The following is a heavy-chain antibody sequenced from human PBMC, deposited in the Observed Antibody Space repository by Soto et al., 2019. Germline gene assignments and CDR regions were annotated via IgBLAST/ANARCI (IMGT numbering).Heavy chain of an antibody. CDR3: AREPIVVVVAATPVGAFDI. CDR1: GFTFSSYG. D-gene: IGHD2-15*01. V-gene: IGHV3-33*01. J-gene: IGHJ3*02. Sequence: ESGVGVVQPGRSLRLSCAASGFTFSSYGMHWVRQAPGKGLEWVAVIWYDGSNKYYADSVKGRFTISRDNSKNTLYLQMNSLRAEDTAVYYCAREPIVVVVAATPVGAFDIWGQGTMVTVSS. CDR2: IWYDGSNK.